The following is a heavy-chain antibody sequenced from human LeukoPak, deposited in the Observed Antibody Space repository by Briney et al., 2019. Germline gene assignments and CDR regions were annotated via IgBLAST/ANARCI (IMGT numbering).Heavy chain of an antibody. Sequence: GRSLRLSCAASGFTFSSYGMHWVRQAPGKGLEGVAVISYDGNNKYYTDSVKGRFTISRDNSKNTLYLQMNSLRAEDTAVYYGASNSYGYSVDYWGQGTLVTVSS. D-gene: IGHD5-18*01. J-gene: IGHJ4*02. CDR2: ISYDGNNK. CDR3: ASNSYGYSVDY. CDR1: GFTFSSYG. V-gene: IGHV3-30*03.